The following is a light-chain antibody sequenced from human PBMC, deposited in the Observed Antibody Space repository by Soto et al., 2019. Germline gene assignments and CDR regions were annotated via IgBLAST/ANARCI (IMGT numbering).Light chain of an antibody. Sequence: EIVLTQSPGTLSLSPGATATLSCRASQSVSRNYVAWFQQKPGQAPRLLIHGASSRAAGTPDRFSGSGSVTDFTLTISRLEPEDFAVYYCHHYGDSPIYTFGPGTKVDFK. CDR2: GAS. J-gene: IGKJ3*01. V-gene: IGKV3-20*01. CDR3: HHYGDSPIYT. CDR1: QSVSRNY.